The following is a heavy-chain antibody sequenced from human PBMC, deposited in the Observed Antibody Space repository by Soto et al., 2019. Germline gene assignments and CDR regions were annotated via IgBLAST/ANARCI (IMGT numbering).Heavy chain of an antibody. CDR2: INHSGST. J-gene: IGHJ6*03. CDR3: ARGSRGYCSGGSCYGGYYYYYMDV. V-gene: IGHV4-34*01. CDR1: GGSFSGYY. D-gene: IGHD2-15*01. Sequence: SETLSLTCAVYGGSFSGYYWSWIRQPPGKGLEWIGEINHSGSTNYNPSLKSRVTISVDTSKNQFSLKLSSVTAADTAVYYCARGSRGYCSGGSCYGGYYYYYMDVWGKGTTVTVSS.